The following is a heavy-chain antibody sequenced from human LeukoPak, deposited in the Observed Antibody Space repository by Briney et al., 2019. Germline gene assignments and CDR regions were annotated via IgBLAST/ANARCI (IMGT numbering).Heavy chain of an antibody. D-gene: IGHD3-22*01. Sequence: GGSLRLSCAASGFTFSSYDMNWVRQAPGKGLEWVSYISTSSTVYYADSVKGRFTISRDNAKNSLYLQMNSLRAEDTALYYCARAFKYVVGGNYAFDIWGQGTMVTVSS. V-gene: IGHV3-48*01. CDR2: ISTSSTV. J-gene: IGHJ3*02. CDR1: GFTFSSYD. CDR3: ARAFKYVVGGNYAFDI.